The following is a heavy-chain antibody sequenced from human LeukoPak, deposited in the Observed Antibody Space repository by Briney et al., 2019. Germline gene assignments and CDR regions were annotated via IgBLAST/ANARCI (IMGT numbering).Heavy chain of an antibody. D-gene: IGHD2-15*01. CDR3: ATLRLSDHFDY. CDR1: GFTFSSYA. J-gene: IGHJ4*02. V-gene: IGHV3-23*01. Sequence: PGGSLRLSCAASGFTFSSYAMNWGRLSPGKGLEWVSAITDNGNTTYYADSVKRRFTISRDNSKNSLYLQMSSLRAENTAVYYCATLRLSDHFDYWGQGTLVTVSS. CDR2: ITDNGNTT.